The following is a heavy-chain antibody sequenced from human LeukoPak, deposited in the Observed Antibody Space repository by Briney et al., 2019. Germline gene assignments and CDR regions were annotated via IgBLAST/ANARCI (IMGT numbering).Heavy chain of an antibody. CDR3: ARHPFATPFDS. Sequence: SETLSLTCAVYGGSFSGYYWSWIRQPPGKGLEWIGEINHSGSTNYNPSLKSRVTISVDTSKNQFSLRLSSVTAADTALYFCARHPFATPFDSWGPGTLVTVSS. D-gene: IGHD2-15*01. CDR1: GGSFSGYY. J-gene: IGHJ4*02. V-gene: IGHV4-34*01. CDR2: INHSGST.